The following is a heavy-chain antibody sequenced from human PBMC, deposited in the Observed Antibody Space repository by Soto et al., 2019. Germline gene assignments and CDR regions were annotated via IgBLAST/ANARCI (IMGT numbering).Heavy chain of an antibody. CDR2: ISGYNGNT. Sequence: QVQLVQSGAVVKKPGASVTVSCKTSGYTFSNYGINWVRQAPGQGLEWMGWISGYNGNTNYAQTVQGRVTMTTDTSPGTGYMELRSLKSDDKAIYYCSRFIMVGGWFDPNYYHGMDVWGQGTTVTVSS. D-gene: IGHD6-19*01. V-gene: IGHV1-18*01. CDR1: GYTFSNYG. J-gene: IGHJ6*02. CDR3: SRFIMVGGWFDPNYYHGMDV.